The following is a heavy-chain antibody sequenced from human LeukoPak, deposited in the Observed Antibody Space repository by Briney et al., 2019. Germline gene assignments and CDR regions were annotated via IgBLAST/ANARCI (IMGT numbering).Heavy chain of an antibody. Sequence: SETLSLTCAVSGGSISSGGYSWSWIRQPPGKGLEWIGYIYHSGSTYYNPSLKSRVTISVDRSKNQFSLKLSSVTAADTAVYYCARGVPYCSGGSCEPSFDYWGQGTLVTVSS. D-gene: IGHD2-15*01. V-gene: IGHV4-30-2*01. CDR2: IYHSGST. CDR1: GGSISSGGYS. J-gene: IGHJ4*02. CDR3: ARGVPYCSGGSCEPSFDY.